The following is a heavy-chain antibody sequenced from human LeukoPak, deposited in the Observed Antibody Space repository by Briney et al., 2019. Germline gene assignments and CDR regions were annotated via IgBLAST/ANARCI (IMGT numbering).Heavy chain of an antibody. D-gene: IGHD3-22*01. CDR1: GGSISSGGYS. CDR2: IYHSGST. Sequence: SETLSLTCAVSGGSISSGGYSWSWIRQPPGKGLEWIGYIYHSGSTYYNPSLKSRVTISVDRSKNQFSLKLSSVTAADTAVYYCARVGHYDSSGYYYYYSMDVWGQGTTVTVSS. J-gene: IGHJ6*02. V-gene: IGHV4-30-2*01. CDR3: ARVGHYDSSGYYYYYSMDV.